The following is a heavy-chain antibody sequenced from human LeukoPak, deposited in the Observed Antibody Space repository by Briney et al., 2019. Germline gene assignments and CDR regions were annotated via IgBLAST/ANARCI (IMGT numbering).Heavy chain of an antibody. CDR3: ASRILAAYEVRDI. D-gene: IGHD6-13*01. CDR2: IFSSGTT. J-gene: IGHJ3*02. V-gene: IGHV4-4*07. CDR1: GGSFGGFY. Sequence: PSETLSLTCTVSGGSFGGFYWSWIRQPAGKGLEWIGRIFSSGTTNYNPSLKSRITMSVDTSKNQFSLRLYSVTAADTAVYYCASRILAAYEVRDIWGQGTMVTVST.